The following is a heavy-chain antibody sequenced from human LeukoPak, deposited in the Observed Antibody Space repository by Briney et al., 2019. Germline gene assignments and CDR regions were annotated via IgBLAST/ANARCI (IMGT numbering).Heavy chain of an antibody. V-gene: IGHV3-23*01. CDR2: ISGSGGST. CDR3: AKKGGFSPGYSYGYHFDY. D-gene: IGHD5-18*01. CDR1: GFTFSSYA. Sequence: PGGSLRLSCAASGFTFSSYAMSWVRQAPGKGLEWVSAISGSGGSTYYADSVKGRFTISRDNSKNTLYLQMNSLRAEDTAVYYCAKKGGFSPGYSYGYHFDYWGQGTLVTVSS. J-gene: IGHJ4*02.